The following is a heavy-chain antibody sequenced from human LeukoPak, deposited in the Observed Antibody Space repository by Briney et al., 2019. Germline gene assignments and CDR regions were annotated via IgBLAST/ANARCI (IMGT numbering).Heavy chain of an antibody. J-gene: IGHJ4*02. CDR2: ITGRGGNT. D-gene: IGHD6-25*01. CDR1: GFTFSSFP. V-gene: IGHV3-23*01. CDR3: PRDRAAFDS. Sequence: GGSLRLSCAASGFTFSSFPMSWVRQAPGKGLQWVSGITGRGGNTYYADSVEGRFTISRDNSKNTLSLQMDSLRAEDTAIYYCPRDRAAFDSWGQGTLVTVSS.